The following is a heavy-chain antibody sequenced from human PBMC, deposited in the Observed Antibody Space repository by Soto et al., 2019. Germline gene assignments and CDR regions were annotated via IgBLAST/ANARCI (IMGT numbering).Heavy chain of an antibody. D-gene: IGHD1-1*01. CDR2: IIPIFGTA. Sequence: GASVKVSCKASGGTFSSYAISWVRQAPGQGLEWMGGIIPIFGTANYAQKFQGRVTITADESTSTAYMELSSLRSEDTAVYYCARVERRVGNWFDPWGQGTLVTVSS. CDR1: GGTFSSYA. V-gene: IGHV1-69*13. J-gene: IGHJ5*02. CDR3: ARVERRVGNWFDP.